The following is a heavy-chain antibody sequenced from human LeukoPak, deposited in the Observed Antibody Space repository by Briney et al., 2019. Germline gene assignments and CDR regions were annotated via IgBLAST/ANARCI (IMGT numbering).Heavy chain of an antibody. CDR1: GFTFSSNA. CDR2: ISGRGGST. V-gene: IGHV3-23*01. Sequence: PGGSLRLSCAASGFTFSSNAMSWVRQAPGKGLEWVSGISGRGGSTYYADSVKGRFTISRDNSKNTLNLQMNSLEIEDTAVYYCAKDLLAVTAPKAYFDFWGQGTLVTVSS. J-gene: IGHJ4*02. CDR3: AKDLLAVTAPKAYFDF. D-gene: IGHD2-21*02.